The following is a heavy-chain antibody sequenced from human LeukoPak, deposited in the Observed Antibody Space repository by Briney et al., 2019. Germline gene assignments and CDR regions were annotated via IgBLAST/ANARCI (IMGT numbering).Heavy chain of an antibody. Sequence: PGGSLRLSCAASGFTFSSYAMSWVRQAPGKGLEWVSAISGSGGSTYYADSVKGRFTISRDNSKNTLYLQMNSLRAEDTAVYYCAKAPQVAVAGSTQFDPWGQGTLVTVSS. J-gene: IGHJ5*02. V-gene: IGHV3-23*01. D-gene: IGHD6-19*01. CDR3: AKAPQVAVAGSTQFDP. CDR1: GFTFSSYA. CDR2: ISGSGGST.